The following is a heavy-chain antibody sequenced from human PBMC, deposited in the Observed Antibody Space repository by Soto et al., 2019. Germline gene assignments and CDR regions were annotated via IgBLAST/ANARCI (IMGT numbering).Heavy chain of an antibody. CDR1: GDSVSSNSAA. Sequence: SQTLSLTCAISGDSVSSNSAAWNWIRQSPSRGLEWLGRTYYRSKWYNDYAVSVKSRITINPDTSKNQFSLQLNSVTPEDTAVYYCARGGCSSTSCYPLYGMDVWGQGTTVTVYS. D-gene: IGHD2-2*01. J-gene: IGHJ6*02. V-gene: IGHV6-1*01. CDR3: ARGGCSSTSCYPLYGMDV. CDR2: TYYRSKWYN.